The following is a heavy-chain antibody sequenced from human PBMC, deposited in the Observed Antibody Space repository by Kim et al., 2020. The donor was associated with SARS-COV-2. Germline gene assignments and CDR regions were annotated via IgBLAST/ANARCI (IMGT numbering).Heavy chain of an antibody. Sequence: SETLSLTCTVSGGSISSSSYYWGWIRQPPGKGLEWIGSIYYSGSTYYNPSLKSRVTISVDTSKNQFSLKLSSVTAADTAVYYCARHHTFLEWLYFDYWGQGTLVTVSS. J-gene: IGHJ4*02. V-gene: IGHV4-39*01. CDR3: ARHHTFLEWLYFDY. D-gene: IGHD3-3*02. CDR2: IYYSGST. CDR1: GGSISSSSYY.